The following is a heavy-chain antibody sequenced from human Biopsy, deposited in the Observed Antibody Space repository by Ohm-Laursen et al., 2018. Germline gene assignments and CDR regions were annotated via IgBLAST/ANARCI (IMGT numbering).Heavy chain of an antibody. CDR1: GYTFTGYY. J-gene: IGHJ4*02. CDR3: ARDRMTDVFGGPTRTDVFDS. D-gene: IGHD3-10*01. V-gene: IGHV1-2*02. Sequence: ASVKVSCKASGYTFTGYYIHWVRQSPGQGLEWMGWINPNSGATNSAQKFRDRVTLTRDTSISAVYIDLRRLKSDDAAIYYCARDRMTDVFGGPTRTDVFDSWGQGTPVTVSS. CDR2: INPNSGAT.